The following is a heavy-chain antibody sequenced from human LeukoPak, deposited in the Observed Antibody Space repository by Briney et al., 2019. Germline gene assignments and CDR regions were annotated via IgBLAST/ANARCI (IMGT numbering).Heavy chain of an antibody. J-gene: IGHJ4*02. V-gene: IGHV5-51*01. D-gene: IGHD3-22*01. CDR1: GDCFTSCW. CDR2: IYSGDSDT. CDR3: ASTASYCYDSSGYITY. Sequence: GGSLKIFCWGSGDCFTSCWIGWVRQIAGRGLVWMGIIYSGDSDTIYTPSFQGQVDISAEKSISTAHLQWSSLKASDTAMYYCASTASYCYDSSGYITYWAQGTLVTVSS.